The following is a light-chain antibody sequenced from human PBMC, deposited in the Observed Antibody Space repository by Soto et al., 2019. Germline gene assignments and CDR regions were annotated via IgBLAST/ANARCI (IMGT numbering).Light chain of an antibody. V-gene: IGKV3-20*01. CDR1: QSVSSNY. CDR2: GAS. J-gene: IGKJ1*01. CDR3: QQYGSSLWT. Sequence: EIVLTQSPGTLSLSPGERATLSCRASQSVSSNYLGWYQQKPGQAPRLLIYGASSRATGIPDRFSGSGSGTDFTLTISRLEPEDFAVYYCQQYGSSLWTFGPGTKVEIK.